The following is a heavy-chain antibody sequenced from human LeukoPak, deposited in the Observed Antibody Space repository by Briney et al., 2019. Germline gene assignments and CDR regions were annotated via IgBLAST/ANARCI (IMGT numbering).Heavy chain of an antibody. D-gene: IGHD2-2*01. Sequence: PGGSLRLSCAASGFTFSSYAMSWVRQAPGKGLECVSAISGSGGSTYYADSVKGRFTISRDNSKNTLYLQMNSLRAEDTAVYYCAKDYCSSTSCQIGPDNWFDPWGQGTLVTVSS. CDR2: ISGSGGST. CDR3: AKDYCSSTSCQIGPDNWFDP. V-gene: IGHV3-23*01. J-gene: IGHJ5*02. CDR1: GFTFSSYA.